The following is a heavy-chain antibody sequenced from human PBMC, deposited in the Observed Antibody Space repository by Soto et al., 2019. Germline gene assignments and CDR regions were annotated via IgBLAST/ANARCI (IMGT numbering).Heavy chain of an antibody. D-gene: IGHD2-15*01. CDR2: IYHSGST. Sequence: QLQLQESGSGLVKPSQTLSLTCAVSGGSISSGGYSWSWIRQPPGKGLEWIGYIYHSGSTYYNPYIKSRFTISVDRYKNQFSLKLSSVTAADTAVYYCARGRVPKTVVTDYFDYWGQGTLVTVSS. V-gene: IGHV4-30-2*01. J-gene: IGHJ4*02. CDR3: ARGRVPKTVVTDYFDY. CDR1: GGSISSGGYS.